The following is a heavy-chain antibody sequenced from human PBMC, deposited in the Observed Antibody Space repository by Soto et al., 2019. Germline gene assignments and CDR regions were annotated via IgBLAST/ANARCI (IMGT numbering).Heavy chain of an antibody. D-gene: IGHD6-13*01. CDR3: ARVADCTYSSNCNGRAAFDM. CDR2: INRDGSTI. CDR1: GFTLSSHW. J-gene: IGHJ3*02. Sequence: EVQLVESGGGLAQPGGSLRLSCAASGFTLSSHWMHWVRQAPGKGLVWVSRINRDGSTINYDDSVRGRYTISRDNAKNTLSLQMNSLRAEDTAAYYCARVADCTYSSNCNGRAAFDMWGQGTMVTVSS. V-gene: IGHV3-74*01.